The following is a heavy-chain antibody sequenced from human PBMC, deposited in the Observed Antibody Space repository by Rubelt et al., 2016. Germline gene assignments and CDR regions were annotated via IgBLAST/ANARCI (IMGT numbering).Heavy chain of an antibody. CDR1: GYTFTSYY. D-gene: IGHD3-3*01. CDR2: INPIGGST. Sequence: QVQLVQSGAEVKKPGASVKVSCKASGYTFTSYYMHWVRQAPGPGLEWMGIINPIGGSTSYEKKFQGRVTMNRDTSTSTVDMELSSLRSEDTAVYYCARSPRYDFEDNWFDPWGQGTLVTVSS. J-gene: IGHJ5*02. CDR3: ARSPRYDFEDNWFDP. V-gene: IGHV1-46*01.